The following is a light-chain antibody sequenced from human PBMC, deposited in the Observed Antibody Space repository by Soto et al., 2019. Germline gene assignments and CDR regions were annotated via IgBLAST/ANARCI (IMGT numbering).Light chain of an antibody. J-gene: IGLJ2*01. CDR3: SAWDDSLRGRV. V-gene: IGLV1-44*01. CDR1: SSNIGTNT. CDR2: SND. Sequence: QSVLTQPPSASETPGQRVTISCSGSSSNIGTNTVNWYQQLPGTAPKLLIYSNDQRPSGVPDRISGSKSGTSASLAISGLQSEDEAVYYCSAWDDSLRGRVFGGGTKLTVL.